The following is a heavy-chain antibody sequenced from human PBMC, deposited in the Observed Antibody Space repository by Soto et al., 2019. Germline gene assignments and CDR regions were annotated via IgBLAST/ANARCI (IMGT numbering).Heavy chain of an antibody. CDR2: ISYDGSNK. V-gene: IGHV3-30-3*01. CDR1: GFTFSSYA. D-gene: IGHD5-18*01. J-gene: IGHJ6*02. Sequence: GGSLRLSCAASGFTFSSYAMHWVRQAPGKGLEWVAVISYDGSNKYYADSVKGRFTISRDNSKSTLYLQMNSLRAEDTAVYYCARETTAMVTRYYGMDVWGQGTTVTVSS. CDR3: ARETTAMVTRYYGMDV.